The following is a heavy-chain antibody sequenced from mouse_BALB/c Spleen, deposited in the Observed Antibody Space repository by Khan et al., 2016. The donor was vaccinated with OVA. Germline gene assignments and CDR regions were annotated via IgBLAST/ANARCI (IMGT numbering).Heavy chain of an antibody. CDR1: GFSLTNYG. J-gene: IGHJ4*01. CDR3: ARQPYYHYNIMDY. V-gene: IGHV2-6-1*01. Sequence: QIQLVQSGPGLVAPSQSLSITCTISGFSLTNYGVHWVRQPPGKGLEWLVVIWSDGSTTYNSPLKSRLTISKDNSKSQVFLKMNSHQTDDTAMYFCARQPYYHYNIMDYWGQGTSVTVSS. CDR2: IWSDGST. D-gene: IGHD2-10*01.